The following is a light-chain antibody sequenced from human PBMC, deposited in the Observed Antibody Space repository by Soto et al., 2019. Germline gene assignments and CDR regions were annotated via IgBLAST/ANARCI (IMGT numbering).Light chain of an antibody. CDR3: SSYTGSSTPYV. J-gene: IGLJ1*01. V-gene: IGLV2-14*01. CDR2: EVS. CDR1: SSDVGDYNY. Sequence: QSALTQPASVSGSPGQSITISCTGTSSDVGDYNYVSWYQQHPGKAPKLMIYEVSNRPSGISNRFSGSKSGNTASLTISGLQTEDEADYYCSSYTGSSTPYVFGTGTSSPS.